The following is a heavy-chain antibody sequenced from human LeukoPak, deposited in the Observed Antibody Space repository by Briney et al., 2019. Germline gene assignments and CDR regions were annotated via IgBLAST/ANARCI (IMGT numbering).Heavy chain of an antibody. CDR2: ISGSGDST. CDR1: GFTFNGYA. D-gene: IGHD1/OR15-1a*01. V-gene: IGHV3-23*01. Sequence: GGSLRLSCAASGFTFNGYAMTWVRQAPGKGPEWVSSISGSGDSTFYADSVKGRFTISRDNLENTVSLQMNSLRAEDTATYYCAKNNAPYDYWGQGTLVTVSS. CDR3: AKNNAPYDY. J-gene: IGHJ4*02.